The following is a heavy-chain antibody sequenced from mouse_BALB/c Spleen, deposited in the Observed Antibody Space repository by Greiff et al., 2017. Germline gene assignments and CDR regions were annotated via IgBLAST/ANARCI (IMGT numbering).Heavy chain of an antibody. Sequence: DVKLQESGTVLARPGASVKMSCKASGYTFTSYWMHWVKQRPGQGLEWIGAIYPGNSDTSYNQKFKGKAKLTAVTSTSTAYMELSSLTNEDSAVYYCTRSDYDGGFAYWGQGTLVTVSA. V-gene: IGHV1-5*01. CDR2: IYPGNSDT. J-gene: IGHJ3*01. CDR1: GYTFTSYW. D-gene: IGHD2-4*01. CDR3: TRSDYDGGFAY.